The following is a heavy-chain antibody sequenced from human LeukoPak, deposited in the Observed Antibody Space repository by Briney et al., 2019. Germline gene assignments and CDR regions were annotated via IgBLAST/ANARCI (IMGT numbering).Heavy chain of an antibody. D-gene: IGHD6-6*01. CDR1: GGTFSSYA. Sequence: GASVKVSCKASGGTFSSYAISWVRQAPGQGLEWMGGVIPIFGTANYAQKFQGRVTITADESTSTAYMDPSSLRSEDTAVYYCARDGYSSSSFTPFDYWGQGTLVTVSS. J-gene: IGHJ4*02. V-gene: IGHV1-69*13. CDR2: VIPIFGTA. CDR3: ARDGYSSSSFTPFDY.